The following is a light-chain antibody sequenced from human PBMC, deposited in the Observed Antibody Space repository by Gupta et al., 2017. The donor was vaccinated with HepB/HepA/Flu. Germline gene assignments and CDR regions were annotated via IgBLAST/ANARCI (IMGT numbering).Light chain of an antibody. CDR3: QQYDNLPA. V-gene: IGKV1-33*01. CDR1: QDISNY. CDR2: DAS. Sequence: DIQITSSPSSLSASVGDRVTITCQASQDISNYLNWYQQKPGKATKLLIYDASNLETGVPSRFSGSGSGTYFTVTISRLQPEDIATYYCQQYDNLPAFGGGTKVEIK. J-gene: IGKJ4*01.